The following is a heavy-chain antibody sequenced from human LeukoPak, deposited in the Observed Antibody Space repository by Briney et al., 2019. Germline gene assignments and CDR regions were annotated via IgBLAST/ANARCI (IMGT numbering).Heavy chain of an antibody. CDR3: AVVGAHGSGISCYTYSYYYYKDV. CDR2: MNPNSGNT. J-gene: IGHJ6*03. Sequence: ASVKVSCKASGYTFTSYDINWVRQATGQGLEWMGWMNPNSGNTGYAQKFQGRVTMTRNTSISTAYMELSSLRSEDTAVYYFAVVGAHGSGISCYTYSYYYYKDVWGKGTTVIVSS. D-gene: IGHD2-2*02. V-gene: IGHV1-8*01. CDR1: GYTFTSYD.